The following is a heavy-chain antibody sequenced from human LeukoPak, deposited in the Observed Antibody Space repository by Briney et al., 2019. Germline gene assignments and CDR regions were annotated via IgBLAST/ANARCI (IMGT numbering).Heavy chain of an antibody. CDR3: ASTYSSGWWFKAAAY. CDR1: GGSISSSSYY. CDR2: TYYSGST. D-gene: IGHD6-19*01. V-gene: IGHV4-39*01. Sequence: SETLSLTCTVSGGSISSSSYYWGWIRQPPGKGLERIGSTYYSGSTYYNPSLKSRVTISVDTSKNQFSLKLSSVTAADTAVYYCASTYSSGWWFKAAAYWGQGTLVTVSS. J-gene: IGHJ4*02.